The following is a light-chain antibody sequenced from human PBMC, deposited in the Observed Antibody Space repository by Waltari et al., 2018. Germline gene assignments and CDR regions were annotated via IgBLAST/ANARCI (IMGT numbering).Light chain of an antibody. CDR3: QQYNGTPPT. V-gene: IGKV1-39*01. CDR1: HNVNSY. CDR2: KAS. Sequence: DIQMTQSPSSLSASIGDRVTITCRASHNVNSYVNWYQQKPGKVPKLLIYKASSLQSGVPSRFSGSGSGTDYTLTISSLQSEDFGTYYCQQYNGTPPTFGEGTKVEIK. J-gene: IGKJ4*01.